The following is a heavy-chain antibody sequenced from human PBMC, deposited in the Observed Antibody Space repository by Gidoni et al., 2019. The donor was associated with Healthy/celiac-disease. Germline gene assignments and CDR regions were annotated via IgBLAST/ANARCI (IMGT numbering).Heavy chain of an antibody. Sequence: QVQLQQWGAGLLKPSEPLSLTCAVYGGSFSGYYWSWIRQPPGKGLEWIGEINHSGSTNYNPSLKSRVTISVDTSKNQFSLKLSSVTAADTAVYYCARARTTVIGVRFDPWGQGTLVTVSS. CDR1: GGSFSGYY. CDR3: ARARTTVIGVRFDP. V-gene: IGHV4-34*01. D-gene: IGHD4-4*01. CDR2: INHSGST. J-gene: IGHJ5*02.